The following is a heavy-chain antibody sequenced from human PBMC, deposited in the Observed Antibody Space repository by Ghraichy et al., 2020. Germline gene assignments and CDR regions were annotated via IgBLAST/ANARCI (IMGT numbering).Heavy chain of an antibody. D-gene: IGHD2-21*02. J-gene: IGHJ6*02. CDR2: INSDGSST. CDR3: ARDSGYCGGDCYRDGMDV. Sequence: GGSLRLSCAASGFTFSSYWMHWVRQAPGKGLVWVSRINSDGSSTSYADSVEGRFTISRDNAKNTLYLQMNSLRAEDTAVYYCARDSGYCGGDCYRDGMDVWGQGTTVTVSS. V-gene: IGHV3-74*01. CDR1: GFTFSSYW.